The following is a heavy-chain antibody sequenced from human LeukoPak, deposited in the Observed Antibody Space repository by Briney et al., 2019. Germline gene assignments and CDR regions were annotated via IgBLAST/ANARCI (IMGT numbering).Heavy chain of an antibody. CDR1: GFTFSSYA. CDR3: ARTPTFFGYYFDY. D-gene: IGHD3-10*01. V-gene: IGHV3-30-3*01. Sequence: GGSLRLSCAASGFTFSSYAMHWVRQAPGKGLEWVAVISYDGSNKYYADSVKGRFTISRDNSKNTLYLQMNSLRAEDTAAYYCARTPTFFGYYFDYWGQGTLVTVSS. J-gene: IGHJ4*02. CDR2: ISYDGSNK.